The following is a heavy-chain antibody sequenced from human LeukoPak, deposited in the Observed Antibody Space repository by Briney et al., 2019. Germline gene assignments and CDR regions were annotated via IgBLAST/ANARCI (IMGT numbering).Heavy chain of an antibody. CDR1: GFTFSSYG. D-gene: IGHD3-10*01. J-gene: IGHJ6*03. V-gene: IGHV3-23*01. Sequence: GGSLRLSCAASGFTFSSYGMNWVRQAPGKGLEWVSAISGSGGSTYYADSVKGRFTISRDNSKNTLYLQMNSLRAEDTAVYYCAKDLDGSGSTYYYYMDVWGKGTTVTISS. CDR2: ISGSGGST. CDR3: AKDLDGSGSTYYYYMDV.